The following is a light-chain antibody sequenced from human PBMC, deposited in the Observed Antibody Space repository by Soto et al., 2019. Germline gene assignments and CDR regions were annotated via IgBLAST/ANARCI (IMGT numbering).Light chain of an antibody. V-gene: IGKV1-27*01. Sequence: MTQPPLSLSVTPGQPASISCRASQSLLHSDGKTYLAWYQQKPGKVPKLLIYAASTLQSGVPSRFSGSGSGTDFTLTISSLQAEDVATYYCQKYDSAPWTFGQGTKVDIK. CDR1: QSLLHSDGKTY. CDR3: QKYDSAPWT. CDR2: AAS. J-gene: IGKJ1*01.